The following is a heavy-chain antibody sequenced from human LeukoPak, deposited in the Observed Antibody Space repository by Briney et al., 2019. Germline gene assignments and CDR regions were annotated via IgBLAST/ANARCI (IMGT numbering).Heavy chain of an antibody. CDR1: GYTFADYY. Sequence: SVKVSCKASGYTFADYYIHWVRQAPGQGLEWMGGIIPIFGTANYAQKFQGRVTITADESTSTAYMELSSLRSEDTAVYYCARGHSDTFAPGYYYGMDVWGQGTTVTVSS. D-gene: IGHD2-2*02. CDR2: IIPIFGTA. V-gene: IGHV1-69*13. J-gene: IGHJ6*02. CDR3: ARGHSDTFAPGYYYGMDV.